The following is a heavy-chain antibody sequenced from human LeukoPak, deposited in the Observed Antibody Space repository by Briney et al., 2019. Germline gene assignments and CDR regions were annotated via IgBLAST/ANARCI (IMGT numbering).Heavy chain of an antibody. CDR2: ISDDGSRQ. J-gene: IGHJ4*02. CDR1: GFTFSNYA. Sequence: GGSLRLPCAATGFTFSNYAIHWGRQAPGKGLEWVAFISDDGSRQHYADSVKGRFTISRDNSKNTLNLQMNSLRAEDTAVYYCVKDRTGTYTLDYWGQGTLVTVSS. D-gene: IGHD3-10*01. CDR3: VKDRTGTYTLDY. V-gene: IGHV3-30-3*01.